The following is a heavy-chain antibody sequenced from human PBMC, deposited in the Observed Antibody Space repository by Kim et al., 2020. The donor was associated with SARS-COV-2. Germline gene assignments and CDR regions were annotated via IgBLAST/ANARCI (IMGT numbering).Heavy chain of an antibody. V-gene: IGHV4-59*01. J-gene: IGHJ4*02. CDR1: GGSISSYY. CDR2: IYYSGST. D-gene: IGHD6-13*01. Sequence: SETLSLTCTVSGGSISSYYWSWIRQPPGKGLEWIGYIYYSGSTNYNPSLKSRVTISVDTSKNQFSLKLSSVTAADTAVYYCARTLIAAAGYFDYWGQGTLVTVSS. CDR3: ARTLIAAAGYFDY.